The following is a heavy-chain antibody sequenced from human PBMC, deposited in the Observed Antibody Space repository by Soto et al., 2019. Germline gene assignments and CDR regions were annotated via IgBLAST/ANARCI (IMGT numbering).Heavy chain of an antibody. CDR1: GFTFSNYY. CDR3: ASGTNGAFFVY. CDR2: ISSRASTI. V-gene: IGHV3-11*01. Sequence: QVQLVESGGGLVKPGGSLRLSCAASGFTFSNYYMSWIRQAPGKGLEWVSYISSRASTIFYADSVKGRFTISRDNVKNSLYLLMDSLRAGDTAVYYCASGTNGAFFVYWGQGILVAVSS. J-gene: IGHJ4*02. D-gene: IGHD2-8*01.